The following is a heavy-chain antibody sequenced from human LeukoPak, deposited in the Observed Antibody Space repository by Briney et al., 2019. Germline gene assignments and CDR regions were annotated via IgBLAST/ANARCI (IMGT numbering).Heavy chain of an antibody. CDR2: IYYSGST. J-gene: IGHJ5*02. CDR1: GGSISSSSYY. CDR3: ARDIWGSAFDP. V-gene: IGHV4-39*07. D-gene: IGHD3-16*01. Sequence: SETLSLTCTVSGGSISSSSYYWGWIRQPPGKGLEWIGTIYYSGSTYYNPSLKSRVTISVDTSKNQFSLKLSSVTAADTAVYYCARDIWGSAFDPWGQGTLVTVSS.